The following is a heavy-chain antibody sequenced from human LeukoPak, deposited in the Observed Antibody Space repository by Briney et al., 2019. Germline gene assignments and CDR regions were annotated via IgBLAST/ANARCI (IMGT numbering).Heavy chain of an antibody. Sequence: SETLSLTCTVSGDSVSSGSYYWRWIRQPPGKGLEWIGYIYYSGSTNYNPSLKSRVTISVDTSKNHFSLKLSSVTPADTAVYYCATATISSVDYWGQGILVTVSS. V-gene: IGHV4-61*03. CDR1: GDSVSSGSYY. D-gene: IGHD2-15*01. CDR2: IYYSGST. J-gene: IGHJ4*02. CDR3: ATATISSVDY.